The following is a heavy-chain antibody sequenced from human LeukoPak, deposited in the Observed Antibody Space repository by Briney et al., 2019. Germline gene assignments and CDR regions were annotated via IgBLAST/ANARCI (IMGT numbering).Heavy chain of an antibody. D-gene: IGHD1-26*01. CDR1: GYSFTNYW. V-gene: IGHV5-51*01. CDR3: ATAWELPSDAFDI. CDR2: IYPGDSDP. J-gene: IGHJ3*02. Sequence: GESLKISCQAPGYSFTNYWIGWVRQLPGKSLEWMGIIYPGDSDPRYRPSFQGQLTISAANSITPAYLQWTSLKASAPAMLTFATAWELPSDAFDIWGQGTMVSVP.